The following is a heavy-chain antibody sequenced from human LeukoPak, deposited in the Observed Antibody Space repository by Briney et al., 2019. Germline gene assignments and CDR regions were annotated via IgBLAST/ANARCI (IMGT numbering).Heavy chain of an antibody. D-gene: IGHD2-15*01. V-gene: IGHV1-69*06. CDR3: ARDQGYCSGGSCYSREYDYYYAMDV. Sequence: SVKVSCKASGGTFSSYAISWVRQAPGHGLEWMGGIIPIFGTANYAQKFQGRVTITADKSTSTAYMELSSLRSEDTAVYYCARDQGYCSGGSCYSREYDYYYAMDVWGKGTTVTVSS. CDR1: GGTFSSYA. J-gene: IGHJ6*04. CDR2: IIPIFGTA.